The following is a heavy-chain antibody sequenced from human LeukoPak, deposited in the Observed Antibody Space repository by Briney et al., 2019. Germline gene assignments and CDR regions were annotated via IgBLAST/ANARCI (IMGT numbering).Heavy chain of an antibody. D-gene: IGHD1-26*01. CDR3: ARSGSYGGDY. J-gene: IGHJ4*02. CDR1: GGSFSGYY. CDR2: INHSGST. Sequence: SETLSLTCAVYGGSFSGYYWSWIRQPPGKGLEWIGEINHSGSTNYNPSLKSRVTISVDTSKNQFSLKLGSVTAADTAVYYCARSGSYGGDYWGQGTLVTVSS. V-gene: IGHV4-34*01.